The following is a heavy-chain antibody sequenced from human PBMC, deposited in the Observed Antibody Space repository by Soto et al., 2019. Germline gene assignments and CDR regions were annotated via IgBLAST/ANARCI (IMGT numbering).Heavy chain of an antibody. CDR1: GGSISEKY. V-gene: IGHV4-4*07. CDR3: VASLAASGLNWLDL. CDR2: IFANGHT. D-gene: IGHD6-13*01. Sequence: PSETLSLTCIVSGGSISEKYWNWVRQPPGKGLEWIGLIFANGHTDYNPSLKSRVTMSVDASKNQFSLRLTSMTAADTAVYYCVASLAASGLNWLDLWGRGTMVTVSS. J-gene: IGHJ5*01.